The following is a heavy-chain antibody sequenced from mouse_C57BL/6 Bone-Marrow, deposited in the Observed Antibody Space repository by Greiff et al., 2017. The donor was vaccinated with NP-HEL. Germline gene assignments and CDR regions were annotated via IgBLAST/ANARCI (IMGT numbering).Heavy chain of an antibody. J-gene: IGHJ1*03. CDR1: GYTFTSYW. D-gene: IGHD1-1*01. V-gene: IGHV1-53*01. CDR3: ARDGSSHWYFDV. Sequence: QVQLQQPGTELVKPGASVKLSCKASGYTFTSYWMHWVKQRPGQGLEWIGNINPSNGGTNYNEKFKSKATLTVDKSSSTAYMQLSSLTSEYSAVYYCARDGSSHWYFDVWGTGTTVTVSA. CDR2: INPSNGGT.